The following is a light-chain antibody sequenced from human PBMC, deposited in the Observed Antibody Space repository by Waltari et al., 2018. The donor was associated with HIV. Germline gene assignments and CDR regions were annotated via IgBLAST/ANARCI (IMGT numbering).Light chain of an antibody. Sequence: FELTQPPSVSVSPRQTATITCTANSLTQQYISWYQKRPGQSPLLVIYEDSKRPSEISERFSGSNSGDTATLTISVTESLDEAEYFCQTWDRSTVIFGGGTKLTVL. J-gene: IGLJ2*01. CDR2: EDS. CDR3: QTWDRSTVI. V-gene: IGLV3-1*01. CDR1: SLTQQY.